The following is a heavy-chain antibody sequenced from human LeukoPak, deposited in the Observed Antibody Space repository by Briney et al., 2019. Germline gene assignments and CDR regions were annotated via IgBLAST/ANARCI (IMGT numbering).Heavy chain of an antibody. Sequence: PGGSPRLSCAASAFTFSSYWMSWVRQAPGKGLEWVANINHDGSEKYYVDSVKGRFTISRDNARNSLYLQMNSLRAEDTAVYYCARLSTGHVFDYWGQGTLVTVSS. J-gene: IGHJ4*02. D-gene: IGHD1-14*01. CDR2: INHDGSEK. V-gene: IGHV3-7*05. CDR3: ARLSTGHVFDY. CDR1: AFTFSSYW.